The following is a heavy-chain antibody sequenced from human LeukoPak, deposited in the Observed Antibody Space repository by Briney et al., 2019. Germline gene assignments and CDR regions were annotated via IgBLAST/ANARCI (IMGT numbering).Heavy chain of an antibody. Sequence: PGGSLRLSCAASGFIFSSYALTWVRQAPGKGLEWVSVISGSGSSRYYADSVKGRFTISRDNSKNTVFLQMNSLRVEDTAVYYCAKDRGRTWVQVANWGQGTLVTVSS. V-gene: IGHV3-23*01. CDR1: GFIFSSYA. J-gene: IGHJ4*02. D-gene: IGHD2-15*01. CDR2: ISGSGSSR. CDR3: AKDRGRTWVQVAN.